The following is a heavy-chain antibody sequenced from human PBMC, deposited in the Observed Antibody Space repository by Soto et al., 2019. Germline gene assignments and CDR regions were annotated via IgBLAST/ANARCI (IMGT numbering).Heavy chain of an antibody. Sequence: GGSLRLSCAASGFIFSSYGMYWVRQAPGKGLEWVAVISYDGSNKYYADSVKGRFTISRDNSKNTLYLQMNSLRAEDTAVYYCAKTIRGNAFDIWGQGTMVTVSS. CDR1: GFIFSSYG. CDR3: AKTIRGNAFDI. D-gene: IGHD3-9*01. J-gene: IGHJ3*02. V-gene: IGHV3-30*18. CDR2: ISYDGSNK.